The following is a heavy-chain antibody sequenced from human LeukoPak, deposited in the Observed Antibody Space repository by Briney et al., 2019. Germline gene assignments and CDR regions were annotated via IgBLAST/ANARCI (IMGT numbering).Heavy chain of an antibody. CDR3: ARGGVSQNNWFDP. J-gene: IGHJ5*02. Sequence: PSETLSLTCTVSGGSISSGDYYWSWIRQPPGKGLEWIGYIYYSGSTYYNPSLKSRLTISGDTSKNQFSLRLSSVTAADTAVYYCARGGVSQNNWFDPWGQGTLVTVSS. D-gene: IGHD2-15*01. CDR1: GGSISSGDYY. CDR2: IYYSGST. V-gene: IGHV4-30-4*01.